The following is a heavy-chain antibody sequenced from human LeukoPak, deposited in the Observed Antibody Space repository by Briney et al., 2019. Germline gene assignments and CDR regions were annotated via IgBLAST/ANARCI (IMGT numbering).Heavy chain of an antibody. V-gene: IGHV3-21*01. Sequence: GGSLRLSCADSGFTFSSYSMNWVRQAPGKGLVWVSSISSGSKYIYNADSVKGRFTISRDNAKNSLYLQMNSLRAKDTAVYYCARALSYSYGSMDFWGQGTLVIVSS. D-gene: IGHD5-18*01. CDR3: ARALSYSYGSMDF. CDR2: ISSGSKYI. CDR1: GFTFSSYS. J-gene: IGHJ4*02.